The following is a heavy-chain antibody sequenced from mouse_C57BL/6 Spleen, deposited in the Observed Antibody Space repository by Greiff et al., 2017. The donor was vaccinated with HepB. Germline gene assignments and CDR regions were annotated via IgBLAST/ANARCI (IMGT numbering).Heavy chain of an antibody. D-gene: IGHD2-3*01. J-gene: IGHJ1*03. CDR2: IYPGDGDT. CDR1: GYAFSSSW. Sequence: QVQLQQSGPELVKPGASVKISCKASGYAFSSSWMNWVKQRPGKGLEWIGRIYPGDGDTNYNGKFKGKATLTADKSSSTAYMQLSSLTSEDSAVYFCARSDGYYGWYVDVWGTGTTVTVSS. CDR3: ARSDGYYGWYVDV. V-gene: IGHV1-82*01.